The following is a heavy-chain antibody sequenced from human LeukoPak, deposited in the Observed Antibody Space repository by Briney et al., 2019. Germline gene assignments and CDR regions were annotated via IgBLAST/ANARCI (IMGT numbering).Heavy chain of an antibody. CDR1: GFTFSSYW. Sequence: PGGSLRLSCAASGFTFSSYWMSWVRQAPGKGLEWVANIKQDGREIYYVDSVKGRFTISRDNSKNTLYLQMNSLRAEDTAVYYCARGDGYNSYYFDYWGQGTLVTVSS. CDR2: IKQDGREI. V-gene: IGHV3-7*03. CDR3: ARGDGYNSYYFDY. J-gene: IGHJ4*02. D-gene: IGHD5-24*01.